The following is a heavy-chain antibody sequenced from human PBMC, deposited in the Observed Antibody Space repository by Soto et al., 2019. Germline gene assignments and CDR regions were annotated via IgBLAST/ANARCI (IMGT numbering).Heavy chain of an antibody. Sequence: PSETLSLTCTVSGASVRRDDYYWSWIRQQPGKGLEWIGYIYYSGNTNYNPSLKSRLTISVDTSKNQFSLQLRSVTAADTAVYYCARTWIGSPFDFWGQGSLVTVS. CDR3: ARTWIGSPFDF. J-gene: IGHJ4*02. V-gene: IGHV4-31*03. CDR1: GASVRRDDYY. D-gene: IGHD5-12*01. CDR2: IYYSGNT.